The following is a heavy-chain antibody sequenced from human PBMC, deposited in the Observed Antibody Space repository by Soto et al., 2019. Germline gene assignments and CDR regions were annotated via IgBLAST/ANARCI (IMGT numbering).Heavy chain of an antibody. V-gene: IGHV4-34*01. CDR1: GGSFSGYY. CDR2: INHSGST. J-gene: IGHJ4*02. CDR3: ARGKEWELLPFDY. D-gene: IGHD1-26*01. Sequence: PSETLSLTCAVYGGSFSGYYWSWIRQPPGKGLEWIGEINHSGSTNYNPSLKSRVTISVDTSKSQFSLKLSSVTAADTAVYYCARGKEWELLPFDYWGQGTLVTVSS.